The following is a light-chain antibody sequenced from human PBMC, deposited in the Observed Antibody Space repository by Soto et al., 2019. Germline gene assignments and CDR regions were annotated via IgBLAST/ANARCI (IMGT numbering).Light chain of an antibody. Sequence: IVLTQSTSTLSVSRRERATLARSTSQSVSSNYLAWYQQKPGQAPRILIHGASSRANSIPDRFSGSGSGTDFTLTIRRLEHEDFAVYYCQQYGSSYPWTFGQGTKVDI. CDR1: QSVSSNY. CDR2: GAS. J-gene: IGKJ1*01. CDR3: QQYGSSYPWT. V-gene: IGKV3-20*01.